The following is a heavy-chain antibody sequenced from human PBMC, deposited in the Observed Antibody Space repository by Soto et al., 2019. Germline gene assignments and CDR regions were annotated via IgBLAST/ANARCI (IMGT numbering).Heavy chain of an antibody. CDR1: GFTFSSYA. J-gene: IGHJ4*02. D-gene: IGHD1-7*01. V-gene: IGHV3-23*01. CDR3: AKGKLELPWFFDY. CDR2: ISGSGGST. Sequence: VGSLRLSCAASGFTFSSYAMSWVRQAPGKGLEWVSAISGSGGSTYYADSVKGRFTISRDNSKNTLYLQMNSLRAEDTAVYYCAKGKLELPWFFDYWGQGTLVTVSS.